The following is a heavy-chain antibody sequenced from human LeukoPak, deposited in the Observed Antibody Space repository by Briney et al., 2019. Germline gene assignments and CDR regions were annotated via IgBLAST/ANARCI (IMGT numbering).Heavy chain of an antibody. J-gene: IGHJ6*03. CDR3: SRLTHSYYADTAGYYPYYYMDV. Sequence: SETLSLTCTVSGDSISSSDYYWGWIRQSPGKGLEWIGRISYSGKTFYNPSLKSRVTMSVDTSKNLFSLRLNSVTAADTAVYYCSRLTHSYYADTAGYYPYYYMDVWGEGATVTASS. D-gene: IGHD3-22*01. CDR1: GDSISSSDYY. V-gene: IGHV4-39*02. CDR2: ISYSGKT.